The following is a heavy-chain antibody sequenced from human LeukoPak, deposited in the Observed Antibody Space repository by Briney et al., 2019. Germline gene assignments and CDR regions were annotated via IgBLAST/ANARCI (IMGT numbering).Heavy chain of an antibody. CDR1: GFTVSSNY. CDR3: VDFWSGP. J-gene: IGHJ1*01. CDR2: IYSGGST. Sequence: GGSQRLSCAASGFTVSSNYMSWVRQAPGKGLEWVSVIYSGGSTYYADSVKGRFTISRDNSKNTLYLQMNSLRAEDTAVYYCVDFWSGPWGQGTVVTVSS. D-gene: IGHD3-3*01. V-gene: IGHV3-53*01.